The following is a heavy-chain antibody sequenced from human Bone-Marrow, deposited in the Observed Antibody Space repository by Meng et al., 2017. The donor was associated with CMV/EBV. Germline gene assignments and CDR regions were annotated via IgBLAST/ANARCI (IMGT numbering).Heavy chain of an antibody. CDR3: ARDLGKGSTIFGVGRNWFDP. J-gene: IGHJ5*02. Sequence: SETLSLTCTVSGGSISSGGYYWSWIRQHPGKGLEWIGYIYYSGSTYYNPSLKSRVTISVDTSKNQFSLKLSSVTAADTAVYYCARDLGKGSTIFGVGRNWFDPWGQGTRVTVSS. CDR1: GGSISSGGYY. D-gene: IGHD3-3*01. V-gene: IGHV4-31*03. CDR2: IYYSGST.